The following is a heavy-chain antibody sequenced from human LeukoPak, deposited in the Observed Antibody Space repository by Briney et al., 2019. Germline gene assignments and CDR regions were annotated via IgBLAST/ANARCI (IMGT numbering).Heavy chain of an antibody. J-gene: IGHJ6*02. Sequence: GGTLRLSCAASGFSFGSYDMNWVRQAAGKGLEWVSSITTSSSYIYYADSVKGRFTVSRDNAKNSLYLQMNSLRAEDTAVYYCASHIVVVTAIRYYAMDVWGQGTTVTVSS. CDR2: ITTSSSYI. CDR1: GFSFGSYD. D-gene: IGHD2-2*01. CDR3: ASHIVVVTAIRYYAMDV. V-gene: IGHV3-21*01.